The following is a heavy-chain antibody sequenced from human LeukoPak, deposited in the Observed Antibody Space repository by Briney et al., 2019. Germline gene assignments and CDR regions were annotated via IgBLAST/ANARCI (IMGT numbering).Heavy chain of an antibody. CDR3: ARGQRRYYDFWSGPHDY. CDR2: IKQDGSGK. V-gene: IGHV3-7*01. Sequence: GGSLRLSCAASGFTFSSYWMSWVRQAPGKGLEWVANIKQDGSGKYYVDSVKGRFTISRDNAKNSLYLQMNSLRAEDTAVYYCARGQRRYYDFWSGPHDYWGQGTLVTVSS. CDR1: GFTFSSYW. J-gene: IGHJ4*02. D-gene: IGHD3-3*01.